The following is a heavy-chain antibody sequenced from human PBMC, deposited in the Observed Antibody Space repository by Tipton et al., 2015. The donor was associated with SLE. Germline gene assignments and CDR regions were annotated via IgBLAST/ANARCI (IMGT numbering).Heavy chain of an antibody. J-gene: IGHJ4*02. V-gene: IGHV4-39*07. Sequence: TLSLTCTVSGGSISSSSYYWGWLRQPPGKGLEWIGSIYYSGSTYYNPSLKSRVTISVDTSKNQFSLKLSSVTAADTAVYYCARAAGAREGFDYWGQGTLVTVSS. CDR3: ARAAGAREGFDY. CDR1: GGSISSSSYY. CDR2: IYYSGST. D-gene: IGHD1-26*01.